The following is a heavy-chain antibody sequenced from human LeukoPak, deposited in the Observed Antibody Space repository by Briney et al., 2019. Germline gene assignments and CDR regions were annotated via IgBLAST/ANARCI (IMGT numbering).Heavy chain of an antibody. J-gene: IGHJ4*02. V-gene: IGHV4-34*01. D-gene: IGHD6-13*01. Sequence: SETLSLTCAVYGGSFSGYYWSWIRQPPGKGLEWIGEINHSGSTNYNPSLKSRVTISVDTSKNQFSLKLSSVTAADTAVYYCAGGGTIAAAGNIDYWGQGTLVTVSS. CDR3: AGGGTIAAAGNIDY. CDR2: INHSGST. CDR1: GGSFSGYY.